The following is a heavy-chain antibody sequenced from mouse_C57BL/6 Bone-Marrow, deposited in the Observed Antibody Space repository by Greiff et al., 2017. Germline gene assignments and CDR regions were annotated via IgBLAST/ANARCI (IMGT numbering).Heavy chain of an antibody. CDR2: IYPRSGNT. V-gene: IGHV1-81*01. D-gene: IGHD2-1*01. CDR1: GYTFTSYG. CDR3: ARARHGVYCWYCDV. Sequence: QVQLQQSGAELARPGASVKLSCKASGYTFTSYGISWVKQRTGQGLVWIGEIYPRSGNTYYNEKFKGKATLTADKSSSTAYMELRSLTSEDTAVYFCARARHGVYCWYCDVWGTGTTVTVSA. J-gene: IGHJ1*03.